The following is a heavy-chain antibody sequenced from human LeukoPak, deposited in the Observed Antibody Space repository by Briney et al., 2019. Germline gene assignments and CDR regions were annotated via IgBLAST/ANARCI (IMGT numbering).Heavy chain of an antibody. Sequence: GGSLRLSCAASGFTFSGSAMHWVRQASGKGLEWVGRIRSKANSYATAYAASVKGRFTISRDDSKNTAYLQMNSLKTEDTAVYYCTGRPAGGAYYYYMDVWGKGTTVTVSS. D-gene: IGHD2-8*02. J-gene: IGHJ6*03. CDR2: IRSKANSYAT. CDR1: GFTFSGSA. CDR3: TGRPAGGAYYYYMDV. V-gene: IGHV3-73*01.